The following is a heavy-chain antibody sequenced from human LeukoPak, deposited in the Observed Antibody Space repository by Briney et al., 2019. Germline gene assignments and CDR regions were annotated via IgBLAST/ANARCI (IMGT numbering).Heavy chain of an antibody. CDR1: GFTFSSYG. D-gene: IGHD1-26*01. V-gene: IGHV3-23*01. CDR3: AKDKGWQLPFDY. J-gene: IGHJ4*02. CDR2: ISGSGGST. Sequence: PGRSLRLSCAASGFTFSSYGMHWVRQAPGKGLEWVSTISGSGGSTYYADSVKGRFTISRGNSKNTLYLQLNILRADDTAVYFCAKDKGWQLPFDYWGQGTLVTVSS.